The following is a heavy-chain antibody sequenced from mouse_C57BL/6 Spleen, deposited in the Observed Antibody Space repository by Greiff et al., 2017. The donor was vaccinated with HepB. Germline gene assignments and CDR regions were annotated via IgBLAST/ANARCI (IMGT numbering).Heavy chain of an antibody. CDR3: ARDTTTVVEGAMDY. Sequence: DVQLVESGGGLVKPGGSLKLSCAASGFTFSSYAMSWVRQTPEKRLEWVATISDGGSYTYYPDNVKGRFTISRDNAKNNLYLQMSHLKSEDTAMYYCARDTTTVVEGAMDYWGQGTSVTVSS. CDR2: ISDGGSYT. V-gene: IGHV5-4*01. CDR1: GFTFSSYA. D-gene: IGHD1-1*01. J-gene: IGHJ4*01.